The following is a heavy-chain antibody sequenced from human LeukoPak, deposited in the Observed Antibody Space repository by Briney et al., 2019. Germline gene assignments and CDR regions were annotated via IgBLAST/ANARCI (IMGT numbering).Heavy chain of an antibody. D-gene: IGHD3-9*01. CDR1: GFTFSNHG. CDR3: AKAGFYDILTDGLDI. J-gene: IGHJ3*02. CDR2: IRGSGFST. Sequence: SGGTLRLSCAASGFTFSNHGMSWVRQAPGKGLEWVSGIRGSGFSTDYADSVKGRFTISRDNSKNTLYLQMNSLRVEDTAVYYCAKAGFYDILTDGLDIWGQGTMVIVPS. V-gene: IGHV3-23*01.